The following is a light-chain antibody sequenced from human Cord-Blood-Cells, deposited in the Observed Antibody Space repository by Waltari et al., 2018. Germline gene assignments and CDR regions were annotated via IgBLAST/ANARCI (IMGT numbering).Light chain of an antibody. V-gene: IGLV2-11*01. Sequence: QSALTQPRSVSGSPGQSVTISCTGTSSDVGGYNYVSWYLQHPGKAPKLMIYDVSKRPSGVPDRFSGSKSGNTASLTISGLQAEDEADYYCCSYAGSYTSYVFGTGTKVTVL. CDR2: DVS. CDR1: SSDVGGYNY. J-gene: IGLJ1*01. CDR3: CSYAGSYTSYV.